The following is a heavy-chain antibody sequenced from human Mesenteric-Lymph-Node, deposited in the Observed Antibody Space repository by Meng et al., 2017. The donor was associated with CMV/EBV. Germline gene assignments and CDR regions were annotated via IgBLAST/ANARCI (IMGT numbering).Heavy chain of an antibody. D-gene: IGHD5-12*01. V-gene: IGHV3-21*01. CDR3: ARGASGYDS. J-gene: IGHJ5*01. CDR2: ITTSGSYT. CDR1: GFALSSYN. Sequence: LRLSCAASGFALSSYNMNWVRPAPGKGLEWVSLITTSGSYTYYRDSVKGRFTISRDNARNSLYLQMAGLRDEDTAVYYCARGASGYDSWGQGTLVTVSS.